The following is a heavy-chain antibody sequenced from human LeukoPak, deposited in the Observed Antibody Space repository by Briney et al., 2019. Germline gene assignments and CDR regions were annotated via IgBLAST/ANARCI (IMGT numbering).Heavy chain of an antibody. CDR1: GYTFTGYY. Sequence: ASVKVSCEASGYTFTGYYMHWVRQAPGQGLEWMGRINPNSGGTNYAQKFQGRVTMTRDTSISTAYMELSRLRSDDTAVYYCAKNTLYYDSSGYYDYWGQGTLVTVSS. CDR2: INPNSGGT. V-gene: IGHV1-2*06. D-gene: IGHD3-22*01. CDR3: AKNTLYYDSSGYYDY. J-gene: IGHJ4*02.